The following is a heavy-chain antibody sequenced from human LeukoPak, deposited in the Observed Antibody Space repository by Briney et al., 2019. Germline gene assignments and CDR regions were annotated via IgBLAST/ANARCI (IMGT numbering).Heavy chain of an antibody. Sequence: SETLSLTCTVSGGSISSYYWSWIRQPPGKGLEWIGYIYYSGSTNYNPSLKSRVTISVDTSKNQFSLKLSPVTAADTAVYYCARHSYYGSGSYYNGPMGYWGQGTLVTVSS. D-gene: IGHD3-10*01. CDR1: GGSISSYY. V-gene: IGHV4-59*08. J-gene: IGHJ4*02. CDR3: ARHSYYGSGSYYNGPMGY. CDR2: IYYSGST.